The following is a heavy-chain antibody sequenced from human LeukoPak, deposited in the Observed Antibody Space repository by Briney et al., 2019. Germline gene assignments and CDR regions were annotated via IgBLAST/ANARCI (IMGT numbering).Heavy chain of an antibody. CDR3: ARPLQLERLEGSLDV. V-gene: IGHV1-2*02. J-gene: IGHJ6*02. CDR2: INPVNGDT. CDR1: GFTFSSYG. Sequence: GGSLRLSCAASGFTFSSYGMHWVRQAPGEGLEWMGWINPVNGDTSYAQKFQGRVTMTRDTSISTGYMELSRLRSDDTAFYYCARPLQLERLEGSLDVWGQGTTVTVSS. D-gene: IGHD1-1*01.